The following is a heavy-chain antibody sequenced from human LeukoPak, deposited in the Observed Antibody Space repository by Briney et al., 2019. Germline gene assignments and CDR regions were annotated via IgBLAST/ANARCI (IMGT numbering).Heavy chain of an antibody. D-gene: IGHD6-19*01. CDR2: IYPSDSDT. CDR3: ARRGGGWHDY. J-gene: IGHJ4*02. CDR1: GYSFTTNW. V-gene: IGHV5-51*01. Sequence: NRGESPKISCKGSGYSFTTNWIGWVRQMPGKGLEWMGIIYPSDSDTRYSPSFQGQVTISADKSINTAYLQWSSLKASDTAMYYCARRGGGWHDYWGQGTLVTVSS.